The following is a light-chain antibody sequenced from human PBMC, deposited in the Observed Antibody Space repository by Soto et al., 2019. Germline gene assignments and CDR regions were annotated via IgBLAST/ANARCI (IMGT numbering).Light chain of an antibody. CDR1: SSDMGGYDY. CDR2: DVN. J-gene: IGLJ2*01. V-gene: IGLV2-14*01. CDR3: TSYASGSSHVV. Sequence: QSALTQPASVSGSPGQSITLSCTGTSSDMGGYDYVSWYQRHPGKAPKLIIYDVNNRPSGVSNRFSGPKSGNTASLTISGLQAGDGADYYCTSYASGSSHVVFGGGTKLTVL.